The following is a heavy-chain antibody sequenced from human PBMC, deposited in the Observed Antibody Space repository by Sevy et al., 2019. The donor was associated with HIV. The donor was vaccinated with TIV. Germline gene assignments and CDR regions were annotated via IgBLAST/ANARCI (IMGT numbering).Heavy chain of an antibody. CDR3: ARPYRTAYYDFWSGYWAEYYFDY. CDR1: GFTFSSYW. CDR2: IKQDGSEK. Sequence: GGSLRLSCAASGFTFSSYWMSWVRQAPGKGLEWVANIKQDGSEKYYVDSVKGRFTISRDNAKNSLYLQMNSLRAKDTAVYYCARPYRTAYYDFWSGYWAEYYFDYWGQGTLVTVSS. D-gene: IGHD3-3*01. V-gene: IGHV3-7*01. J-gene: IGHJ4*02.